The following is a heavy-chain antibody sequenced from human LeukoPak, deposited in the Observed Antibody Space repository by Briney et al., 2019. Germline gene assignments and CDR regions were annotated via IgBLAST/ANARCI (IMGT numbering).Heavy chain of an antibody. J-gene: IGHJ4*02. V-gene: IGHV5-51*01. CDR3: ARQVDTAMVTAPGY. D-gene: IGHD5-18*01. CDR2: IYPGDSDT. CDR1: GYSFTSYW. Sequence: GESLKISCKGSGYSFTSYWIGWVRQMPGKGLEWMGIIYPGDSDTRYSPSFQGQVTLAADKSISTAYLQWSSLEASDTAMYYCARQVDTAMVTAPGYWGQGTLVTVSS.